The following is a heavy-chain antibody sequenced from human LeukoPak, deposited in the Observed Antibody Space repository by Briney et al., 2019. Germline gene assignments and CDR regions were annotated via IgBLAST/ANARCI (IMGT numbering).Heavy chain of an antibody. CDR3: AKRSSTSSGYFDL. CDR2: ITGTGAYT. D-gene: IGHD3-22*01. Sequence: GGSLRLSCAASGFTFNNYAMPWVRQAPGKGRGWVSAITGTGAYTNYADSVKGRFTISRDNSKNTMYLQMNSLRAEDTAIYYCAKRSSTSSGYFDLWGWGTLVTVSS. V-gene: IGHV3-23*01. J-gene: IGHJ4*02. CDR1: GFTFNNYA.